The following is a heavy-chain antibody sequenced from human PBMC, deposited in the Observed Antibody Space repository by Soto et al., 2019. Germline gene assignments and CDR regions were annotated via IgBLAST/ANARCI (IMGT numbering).Heavy chain of an antibody. CDR3: AKGTGTGVTRVGAFDI. CDR2: ISSSSSYI. J-gene: IGHJ3*02. CDR1: GFTFSSYS. D-gene: IGHD2-8*02. Sequence: GGSLRLSCAASGFTFSSYSMNWVRQAPGKGLEWVSSISSSSSYIYYADSVKGRFTISRDNAKNSLYLQMNSLRAEDTAVYYCAKGTGTGVTRVGAFDIWGQGTMVTVSS. V-gene: IGHV3-21*04.